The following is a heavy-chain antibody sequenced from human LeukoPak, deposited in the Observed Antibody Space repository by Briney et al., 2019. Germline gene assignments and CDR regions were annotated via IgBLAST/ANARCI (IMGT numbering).Heavy chain of an antibody. CDR3: ARETQNVGIRGESFDY. Sequence: ASVKVSCKASGYTFTSYGISWVRQAPGQGLEWMGWISAYNGNTNYAQKLQGRVTMTTDTSTSTAYMELRSLRSEDTAVYYCARETQNVGIRGESFDYWGQGTLVTVSS. V-gene: IGHV1-18*01. J-gene: IGHJ4*02. CDR1: GYTFTSYG. CDR2: ISAYNGNT. D-gene: IGHD3-10*01.